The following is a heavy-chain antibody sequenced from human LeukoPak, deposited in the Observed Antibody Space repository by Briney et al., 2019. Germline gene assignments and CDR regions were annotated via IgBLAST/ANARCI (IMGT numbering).Heavy chain of an antibody. V-gene: IGHV3-23*01. J-gene: IGHJ4*02. D-gene: IGHD6-6*01. CDR2: ISNTGGIT. CDR3: VKELEHSNSAGDY. Sequence: LAGGSLRLSCAASGFTFSSYSMNWVRQAPGKGLEWVSDISNTGGITYYADSVQGRFTISRDNSENTLYLQMNSLRAEDTALYYCVKELEHSNSAGDYWGQGTLVTVSP. CDR1: GFTFSSYS.